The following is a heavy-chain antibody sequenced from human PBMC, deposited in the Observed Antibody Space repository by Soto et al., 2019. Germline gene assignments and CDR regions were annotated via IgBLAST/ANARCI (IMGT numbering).Heavy chain of an antibody. CDR2: ITTSGGNT. V-gene: IGHV3-23*01. D-gene: IGHD2-8*01. J-gene: IGHJ6*03. CDR1: GFTFSPYA. CDR3: AGRYCTNGVCYTNYYYYIDV. Sequence: EVQLLESGGGLVQPGGSLRLSCAASGFTFSPYAMSWVRQAPGTGLEWVSTITTSGGNTYYADSVQGRFTISRDNSKNTLYLQMNSLRAEDTAVYYCAGRYCTNGVCYTNYYYYIDVWGKGTTVTVSS.